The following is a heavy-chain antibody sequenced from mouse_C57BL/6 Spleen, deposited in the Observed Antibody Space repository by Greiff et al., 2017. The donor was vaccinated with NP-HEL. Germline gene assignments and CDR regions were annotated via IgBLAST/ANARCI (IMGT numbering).Heavy chain of an antibody. J-gene: IGHJ1*03. CDR3: ARYYDGSRDWYFEV. CDR1: GYTFTDYY. V-gene: IGHV1-26*01. D-gene: IGHD1-1*01. CDR2: INPNNGGT. Sequence: EVQLQQSGSELVKPGASVKISCKASGYTFTDYYMNWVKQSHGKSLEWIGDINPNNGGTSYNQKFKGKATLTVDKSSSTAYMELRSLTSEDSAVYYCARYYDGSRDWYFEVWGTGTTVTVSS.